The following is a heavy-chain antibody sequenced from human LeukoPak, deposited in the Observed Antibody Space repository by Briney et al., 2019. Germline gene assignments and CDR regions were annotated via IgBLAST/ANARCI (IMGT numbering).Heavy chain of an antibody. V-gene: IGHV4-61*01. CDR2: IYYSGST. CDR3: GRTWGYYFDY. J-gene: IGHJ4*02. CDR1: GGSMSSGSYN. D-gene: IGHD3-16*01. Sequence: SETLSLTCTVSGGSMSSGSYNWSWIRQPPGKGLEWIGYIYYSGSTNYNPSLKSRVTISVDTSKSQFSLKLPSVTAADTAVYYCGRTWGYYFDYWGQGTLVTVSS.